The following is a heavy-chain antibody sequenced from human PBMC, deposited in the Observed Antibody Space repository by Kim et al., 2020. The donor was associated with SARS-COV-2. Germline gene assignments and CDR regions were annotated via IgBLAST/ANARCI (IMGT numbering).Heavy chain of an antibody. Sequence: ASVKVSCKASRHTFTSYYIHWVRQAPGQGFEWMGIINPSGDTTKFAQKFHGRVTMTRDTSTSTVYMELSSLRSEDTALYYCSRDQGAGDGMDVWGQGTTVTVSS. CDR3: SRDQGAGDGMDV. CDR2: INPSGDTT. D-gene: IGHD3-10*01. V-gene: IGHV1-46*01. CDR1: RHTFTSYY. J-gene: IGHJ6*02.